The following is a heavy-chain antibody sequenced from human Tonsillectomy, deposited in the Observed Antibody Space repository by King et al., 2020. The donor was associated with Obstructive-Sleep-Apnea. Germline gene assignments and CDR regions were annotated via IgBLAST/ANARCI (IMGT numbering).Heavy chain of an antibody. CDR2: ISWNSGSR. CDR3: AKWGGIAGAGTGFDY. Sequence: VQLVESGGGLVQPGRSLRLSCAASGFTFDNYAMHWVRQAPGKGLEWVSGISWNSGSRQYADSVKGRFTISRDNVKNSLYLQMNSLRAEDTALYYCAKWGGIAGAGTGFDYWGQGTLGTVSS. V-gene: IGHV3-9*01. CDR1: GFTFDNYA. D-gene: IGHD6-13*01. J-gene: IGHJ4*02.